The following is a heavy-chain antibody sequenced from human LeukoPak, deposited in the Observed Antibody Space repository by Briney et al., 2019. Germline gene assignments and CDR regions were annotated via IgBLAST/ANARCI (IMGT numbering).Heavy chain of an antibody. D-gene: IGHD3-3*01. CDR2: IRSKANDYAT. CDR3: TNSFSDFWIDS. Sequence: GGSLRLSCAASGFTFSDSAMHWVRQASGKGLEWVGRIRSKANDYATAYTASMKGRFTISRDDSKNMAFLQMNSLKTEDTAVYHCTNSFSDFWIDSWGRGTLVTVSS. J-gene: IGHJ4*02. V-gene: IGHV3-73*01. CDR1: GFTFSDSA.